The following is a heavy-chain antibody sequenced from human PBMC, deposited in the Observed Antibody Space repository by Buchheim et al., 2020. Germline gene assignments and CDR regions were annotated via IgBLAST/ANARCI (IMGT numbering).Heavy chain of an antibody. Sequence: VQLVESGGGVVQPGGSLRLSCEVAGFTLSTNAMHWVRQVPGKGLEWVAVVSYDGRYKYYGDSVKGRFTVSRDNSKNTLFLQMNSLRSEDTALYYCVRDLGSGSDYYFYGMDVWGQGTT. CDR1: GFTLSTNA. V-gene: IGHV3-30*04. D-gene: IGHD6-19*01. J-gene: IGHJ6*02. CDR3: VRDLGSGSDYYFYGMDV. CDR2: VSYDGRYK.